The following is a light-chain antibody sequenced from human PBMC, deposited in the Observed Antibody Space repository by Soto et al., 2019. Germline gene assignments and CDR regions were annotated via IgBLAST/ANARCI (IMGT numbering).Light chain of an antibody. V-gene: IGLV4-69*01. CDR1: SGHSSYA. CDR2: VNSDGSH. CDR3: QTWGTGIRL. J-gene: IGLJ2*01. Sequence: QSVLTQSPSASASLGASVKLTCTLSSGHSSYAIAWHQQQPEKGPRYLMKVNSDGSHNKGDGIPDRFSGSSSGAERYLTISSLRSEDEADYYCQTWGTGIRLFGGGTKVTVL.